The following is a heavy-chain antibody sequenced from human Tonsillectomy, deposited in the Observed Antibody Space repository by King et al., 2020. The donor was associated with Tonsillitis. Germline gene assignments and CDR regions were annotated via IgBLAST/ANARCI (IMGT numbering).Heavy chain of an antibody. CDR1: GYTFTSYC. CDR2: IYPGDSDT. D-gene: IGHD6-13*01. CDR3: ARQTGAIAAAGTDIDY. Sequence: QLVQSGAEVKKPGESLKISCKGSGYTFTSYCIAWVRQMPGKGLEWMGIIYPGDSDTRYSPSFQGQVTISADKSISTAYLQWSSLKASDTAMYYCARQTGAIAAAGTDIDYWGQGTLVTVSS. J-gene: IGHJ4*02. V-gene: IGHV5-51*01.